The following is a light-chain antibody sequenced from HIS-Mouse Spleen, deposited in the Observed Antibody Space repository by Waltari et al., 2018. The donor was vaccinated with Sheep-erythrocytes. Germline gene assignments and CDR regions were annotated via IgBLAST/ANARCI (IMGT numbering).Light chain of an antibody. Sequence: DLQMTKPPSSVPPSVADRCTITCRASQGISSWLAWYQQKPGKAPKLLIYAASSLQSGVPSRFSGSGSGTDFTLTISSLQPEDFATYYCQQANSFPITFGQGTRLEIK. CDR2: AAS. CDR1: QGISSW. CDR3: QQANSFPIT. V-gene: IGKV1-12*01. J-gene: IGKJ5*01.